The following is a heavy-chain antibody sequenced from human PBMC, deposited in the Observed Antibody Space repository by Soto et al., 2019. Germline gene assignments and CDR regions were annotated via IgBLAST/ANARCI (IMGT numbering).Heavy chain of an antibody. V-gene: IGHV4-34*01. CDR2: INHSGRT. D-gene: IGHD2-8*02. J-gene: IGHJ4*02. Sequence: QVQLQQWGAGLLKPSETLSLTCAVYGGSFSGYYWTWIRQPPGTGLEWLGEINHSGRTNYNPSLKSRVTRSVDTSKNQFSLKLTSVTAADSAVYYCARDKITGLFDYWGQGTLVTVSS. CDR3: ARDKITGLFDY. CDR1: GGSFSGYY.